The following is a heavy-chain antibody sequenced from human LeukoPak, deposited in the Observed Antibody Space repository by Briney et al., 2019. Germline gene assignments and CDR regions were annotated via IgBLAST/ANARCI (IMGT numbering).Heavy chain of an antibody. Sequence: SETLSLTCTVYGGSISIYYWSWIRQPPGKGLEWIGYIYYSGSTNYNPSLKSRVTISVDTSKNQFSLKLSSVTAADTAVYYCARDTAGNYFDYWGQGTLVTVSS. CDR3: ARDTAGNYFDY. CDR2: IYYSGST. J-gene: IGHJ4*02. V-gene: IGHV4-59*01. D-gene: IGHD6-19*01. CDR1: GGSISIYY.